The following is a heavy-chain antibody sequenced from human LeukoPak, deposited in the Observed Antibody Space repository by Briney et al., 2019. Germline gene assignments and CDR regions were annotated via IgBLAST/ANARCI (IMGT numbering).Heavy chain of an antibody. V-gene: IGHV4-34*01. J-gene: IGHJ5*02. D-gene: IGHD6-13*01. CDR3: ARESSSWYGNWFDP. Sequence: SGTLSLTCAVYGGSFSGYYWSWIRQPPGKGLEWIGEINHSGSTNYNPSLKSRVTISVDTSKNQFSLKLSSVTAADTAVYYCARESSSWYGNWFDPWGQGTLVTVSS. CDR2: INHSGST. CDR1: GGSFSGYY.